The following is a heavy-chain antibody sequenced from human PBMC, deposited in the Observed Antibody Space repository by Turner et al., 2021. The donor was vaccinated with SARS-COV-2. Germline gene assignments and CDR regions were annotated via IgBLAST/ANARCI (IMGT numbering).Heavy chain of an antibody. CDR1: GGSISSSTYY. Sequence: QLQLQESGPGLVKPSATLSLTCTVSGGSISSSTYYWGWIRQPPGKGLEWIGNIYYSGSTYYNSSLKSRVTISVDTSKNQFSLKLSSVTAADTAVYYCARLMDTAMDYYGMDVWGQGTTVTVSS. CDR3: ARLMDTAMDYYGMDV. J-gene: IGHJ6*02. CDR2: IYYSGST. V-gene: IGHV4-39*01. D-gene: IGHD5-18*01.